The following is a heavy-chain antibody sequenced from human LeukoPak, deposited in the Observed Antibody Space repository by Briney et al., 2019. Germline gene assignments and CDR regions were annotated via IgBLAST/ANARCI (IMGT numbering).Heavy chain of an antibody. J-gene: IGHJ5*02. CDR1: GGSISSNSDY. Sequence: SETLSLTCTVSGGSISSNSDYWGWIRQPPGKGLEWIGSIYYSGTTYYNPSLKSRVTISVDTTKNQFSLKLTSVTAADTAVYYCARAGYDLLTGLTDFDHWGQGTLVPVSS. V-gene: IGHV4-39*07. CDR3: ARAGYDLLTGLTDFDH. D-gene: IGHD3-9*01. CDR2: IYYSGTT.